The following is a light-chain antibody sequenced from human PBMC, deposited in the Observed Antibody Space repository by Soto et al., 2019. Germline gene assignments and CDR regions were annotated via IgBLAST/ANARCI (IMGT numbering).Light chain of an antibody. CDR3: SSYTTSNTRQIV. Sequence: LTQPASVSGSPGQSITISCTGTSSDVGGYNYVSWYQHHPGKAPKLMIYDVSNRPSGVSNRFSGSKSGNTASLTISGLQTEDEADYYCSSYTTSNTRQIVFGTGTKVTVL. CDR2: DVS. V-gene: IGLV2-14*03. J-gene: IGLJ1*01. CDR1: SSDVGGYNY.